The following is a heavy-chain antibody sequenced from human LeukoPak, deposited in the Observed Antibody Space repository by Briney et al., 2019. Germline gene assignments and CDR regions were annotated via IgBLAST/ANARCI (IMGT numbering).Heavy chain of an antibody. CDR3: ARGGHNYYDSSGYRYYFDY. D-gene: IGHD3-22*01. CDR1: GFTFSSYS. V-gene: IGHV3-21*01. CDR2: ISSSSSYI. J-gene: IGHJ4*02. Sequence: GSLRLSCAASGFTFSSYSMNWVRQAPGKGLEWVSSISSSSSYIYYTDSVKGRFTISRDNAKNSLYLQVNSLRAEDTAVYYCARGGHNYYDSSGYRYYFDYWGQGTLVTVSS.